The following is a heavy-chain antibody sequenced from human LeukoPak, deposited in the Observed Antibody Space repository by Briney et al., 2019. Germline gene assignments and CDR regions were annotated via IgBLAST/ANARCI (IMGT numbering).Heavy chain of an antibody. V-gene: IGHV4-4*02. J-gene: IGHJ4*02. CDR1: GGSISSSNW. CDR3: ARAGFDY. CDR2: IYHSGST. Sequence: TSSETLSLTCAVSGGSISSSNWWSWVRQPPGKGLEWIGEIYHSGSTNYNPSLKGRVTISVDKSKNQFSLKLSSVTAADTAVYYCARAGFDYWGQGTLVTVSS.